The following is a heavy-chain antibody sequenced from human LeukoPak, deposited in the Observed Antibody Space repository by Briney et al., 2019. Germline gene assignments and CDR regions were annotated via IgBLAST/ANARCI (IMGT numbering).Heavy chain of an antibody. V-gene: IGHV1-18*04. CDR3: ARDPGYSGYDSFDY. CDR1: GYTFTSYG. Sequence: ASVKVSCEASGYTFTSYGTSWVRQAPGQGLEWMGCISAYNGNTNYAQKLQGRVTMTTDTSTSTAYMELRSLRSDGTAVYYCARDPGYSGYDSFDYWGQGSLVTDSS. CDR2: ISAYNGNT. J-gene: IGHJ4*02. D-gene: IGHD5-12*01.